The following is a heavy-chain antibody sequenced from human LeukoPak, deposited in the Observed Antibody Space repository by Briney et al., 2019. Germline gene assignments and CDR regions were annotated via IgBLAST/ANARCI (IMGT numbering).Heavy chain of an antibody. D-gene: IGHD3/OR15-3a*01. J-gene: IGHJ6*03. CDR1: GFTFDESA. CDR3: ARGAADDLYYMDV. CDR2: IGWDSKSI. V-gene: IGHV3-9*01. Sequence: GGSLRLSCAASGFTFDESAMHWVRQVPGKGLEWVSGIGWDSKSIVYADSVKGRFTISRDNAKNSLYLQMNSLRAEDTALYYCARGAADDLYYMDVWGKGTTVTVSS.